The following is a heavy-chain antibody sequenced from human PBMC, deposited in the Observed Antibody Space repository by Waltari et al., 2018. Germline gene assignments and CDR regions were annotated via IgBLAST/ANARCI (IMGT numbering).Heavy chain of an antibody. D-gene: IGHD7-27*01. CDR3: ARRDWGSGDAFDI. CDR2: IYYSGST. Sequence: QLQLQESGPGLVKPSETLSLTCTVSGGSISSSSYYWGWIRQPPGKGLEWIGSIYYSGSTYYNPSLKSRVTISVDTSKNQFSLKLSSVTAADTAVYYCARRDWGSGDAFDIWGQGTMVTVSS. V-gene: IGHV4-39*01. CDR1: GGSISSSSYY. J-gene: IGHJ3*02.